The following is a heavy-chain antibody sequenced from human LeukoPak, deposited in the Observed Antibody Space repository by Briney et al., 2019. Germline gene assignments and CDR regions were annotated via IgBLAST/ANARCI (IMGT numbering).Heavy chain of an antibody. CDR2: ISGGGEST. D-gene: IGHD5-24*01. Sequence: PGGSLRLSCAASGFTFSSYEMNWVRHAPGRGLEWVSHISGGGESTVYPDAVKGRFTISRDNAKNSLYLQMNSLRVEDTGVYYCARRSGRRYEYWGQGTLVTVSS. J-gene: IGHJ4*02. CDR1: GFTFSSYE. CDR3: ARRSGRRYEY. V-gene: IGHV3-48*03.